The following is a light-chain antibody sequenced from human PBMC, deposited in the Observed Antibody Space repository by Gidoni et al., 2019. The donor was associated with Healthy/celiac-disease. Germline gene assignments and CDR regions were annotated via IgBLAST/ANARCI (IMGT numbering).Light chain of an antibody. CDR1: KLGDKY. CDR3: QAWDSRVL. J-gene: IGLJ2*01. Sequence: SYELTQPPSVSVSPGQTASITCSGDKLGDKYACWYQQKPGQSPVLVIYQESKRPSGIPERFSGSNSGNTATLTISGTQAMDEADYYCQAWDSRVLFGGGTKLTVL. V-gene: IGLV3-1*01. CDR2: QES.